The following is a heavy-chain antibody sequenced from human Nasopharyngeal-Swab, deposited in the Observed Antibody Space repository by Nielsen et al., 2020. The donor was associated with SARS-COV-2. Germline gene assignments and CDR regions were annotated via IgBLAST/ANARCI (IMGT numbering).Heavy chain of an antibody. CDR3: VRSSSWYYFDY. CDR2: IYYNGNT. CDR1: GDSIAYSTFY. J-gene: IGHJ4*02. V-gene: IGHV4-39*01. D-gene: IGHD6-13*01. Sequence: SETLSLTCTVSGDSIAYSTFYWGWIRQPPGKGLEWIGNIYYNGNTYQNPSLKSRLTISVDKSKNQFSLQLSSVTAADTAVYYCVRSSSWYYFDYWAQATQVTVSS.